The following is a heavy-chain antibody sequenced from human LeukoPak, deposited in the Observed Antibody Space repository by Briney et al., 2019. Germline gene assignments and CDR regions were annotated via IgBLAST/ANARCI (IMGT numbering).Heavy chain of an antibody. CDR1: GIILSNSA. CDR2: MFGATT. Sequence: GGSLRLSCEASGIILSNSAMSWVRQAPGKGLEWVSAMFGATTYYADSVRGRFTLSRDNSKNTLYLQMNSLTAEDTAVYYCAMDGVSARLEKWGQGALVTVSS. D-gene: IGHD2-8*01. V-gene: IGHV3-23*01. J-gene: IGHJ4*02. CDR3: AMDGVSARLEK.